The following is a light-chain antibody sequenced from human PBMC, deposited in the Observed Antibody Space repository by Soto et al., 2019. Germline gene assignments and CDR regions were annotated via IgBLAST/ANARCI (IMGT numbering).Light chain of an antibody. CDR1: SSNIGSGYD. CDR2: GST. V-gene: IGLV1-40*01. CDR3: QSYDRSLRGYV. Sequence: QSVLTQPPSVSGAPGQRVTISCTGTSSNIGSGYDVHWYQHLPGTAPKLLIYGSTIRPSGVPDRVSGSKSGTSASLAITGLQAEDEADYYCQSYDRSLRGYVFGTGTKVTVL. J-gene: IGLJ1*01.